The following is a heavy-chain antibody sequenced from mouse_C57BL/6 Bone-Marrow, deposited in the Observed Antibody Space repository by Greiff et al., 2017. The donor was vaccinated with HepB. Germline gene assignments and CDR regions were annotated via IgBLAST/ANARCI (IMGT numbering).Heavy chain of an antibody. CDR2: ISYAGSN. J-gene: IGHJ2*01. V-gene: IGHV3-6*01. Sequence: EVQLQQSGPGLVKPSQSLSLTCSVTGYSITSGYYWNWIRQFPGNKLEWMGYISYAGSNNYNPSLKNRISITRDTFKNQFFLKLNSVTTEDTATYYCASGSSSYGGFFDYWGQGTTLTVSS. CDR3: ASGSSSYGGFFDY. D-gene: IGHD1-1*01. CDR1: GYSITSGYY.